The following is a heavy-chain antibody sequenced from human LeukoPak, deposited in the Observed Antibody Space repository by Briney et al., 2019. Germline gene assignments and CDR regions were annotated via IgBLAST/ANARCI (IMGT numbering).Heavy chain of an antibody. V-gene: IGHV4-59*01. J-gene: IGHJ5*02. CDR3: TREVEGYSYASGRFLHFDP. D-gene: IGHD3-10*01. CDR1: DGSITNYD. CDR2: VHYSGTT. Sequence: SETLSLTCTVSDGSITNYDWSWVRQPPGKGLEFIGHVHYSGTTNYNPSLRSRVTISIDTSKQHFFLKLKSVTAADTAVYYCTREVEGYSYASGRFLHFDPWGQGTLVTVSS.